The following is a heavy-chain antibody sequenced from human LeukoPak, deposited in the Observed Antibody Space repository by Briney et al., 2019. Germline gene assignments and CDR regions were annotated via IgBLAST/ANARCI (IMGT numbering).Heavy chain of an antibody. CDR1: GGSVSSGSYY. D-gene: IGHD3-10*01. CDR3: ARAAYGSGSYYYQFDY. V-gene: IGHV4-61*01. CDR2: IYYSGST. J-gene: IGHJ4*02. Sequence: SETLSLTCTVSGGSVSSGSYYWSWIRQPPGKGLEWIGYIYYSGSTKYNPSLKSRVTISIDTSKNQFSLKLSSVTAADTAVYYCARAAYGSGSYYYQFDYWGQGTLVTVSS.